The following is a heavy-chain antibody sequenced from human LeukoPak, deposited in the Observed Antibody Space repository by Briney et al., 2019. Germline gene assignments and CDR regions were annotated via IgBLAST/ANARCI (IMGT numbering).Heavy chain of an antibody. V-gene: IGHV3-64*01. CDR3: ARSSVDIMATGAYYYNMDV. CDR2: ISSNGVST. Sequence: PGGSLRLSCGASGFTFSSSAMHWVRQAPGKGLEYVSGISSNGVSTYYANSVKGRFTISRDNSKNTVYLQMGSLRVEDMAVYYCARSSVDIMATGAYYYNMDVWGQGTTVTVSS. CDR1: GFTFSSSA. J-gene: IGHJ6*02. D-gene: IGHD5-12*01.